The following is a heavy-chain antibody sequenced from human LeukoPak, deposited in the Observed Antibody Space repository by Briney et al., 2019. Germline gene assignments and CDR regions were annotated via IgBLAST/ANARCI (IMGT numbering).Heavy chain of an antibody. V-gene: IGHV1-69*05. CDR2: IIPIFGTA. CDR1: GYTFTSYA. CDR3: ARLDYYGSGSYFGAHDY. J-gene: IGHJ4*02. D-gene: IGHD3-10*01. Sequence: ASVKVSCKASGYTFTSYAISWVRQAPGQGLEWMGRIIPIFGTANYAQKFQGRVTITTDESTSTAYMELSSLRSEDTAVYYCARLDYYGSGSYFGAHDYWGQGTLVTVSS.